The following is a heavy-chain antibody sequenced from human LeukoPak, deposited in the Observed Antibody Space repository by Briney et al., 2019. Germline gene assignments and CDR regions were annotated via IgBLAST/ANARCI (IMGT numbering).Heavy chain of an antibody. D-gene: IGHD2-2*02. J-gene: IGHJ3*02. CDR2: IYYSWST. CDR3: AGGAGYCSSTSCYRNAFDI. Sequence: PPETLSLTCTVSGGSISSGGYYWSWIRQHPGKGLEWIGYIYYSWSTYYNPSLKSRVTISVDTSKTPFSLKLSSVTAADTAVYYCAGGAGYCSSTSCYRNAFDIWGQGTMVTVSS. CDR1: GGSISSGGYY. V-gene: IGHV4-31*03.